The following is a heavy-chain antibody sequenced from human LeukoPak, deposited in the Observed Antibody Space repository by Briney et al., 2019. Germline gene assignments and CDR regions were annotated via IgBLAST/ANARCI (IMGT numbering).Heavy chain of an antibody. D-gene: IGHD2-21*02. CDR3: ASYCGGDCYSDFDY. Sequence: GGSLRLSCAASGFTFSSYSMNWVRQAPGKGLEWVSYISSSSSTIYYADSVKGRFIISRDNAKNSLYLQMNSLRAEDTAVYYCASYCGGDCYSDFDYWGQGTLVTVSS. V-gene: IGHV3-48*01. CDR1: GFTFSSYS. CDR2: ISSSSSTI. J-gene: IGHJ4*02.